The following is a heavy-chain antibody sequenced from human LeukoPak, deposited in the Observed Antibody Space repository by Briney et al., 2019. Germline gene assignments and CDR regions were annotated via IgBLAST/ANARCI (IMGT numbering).Heavy chain of an antibody. J-gene: IGHJ3*02. CDR3: AREHVLLWFGEFDAFDI. V-gene: IGHV1-2*02. CDR1: GYTFTGYY. CDR2: INPNSGGT. Sequence: ASVKVSCKASGYTFTGYYMHWVRQAPGQGLEWMGWINPNSGGTNYAQKFQGRVTMTRDTSISTAYMELSRLRPDDTAVYYCAREHVLLWFGEFDAFDIWGQGTMVTVSS. D-gene: IGHD3-10*01.